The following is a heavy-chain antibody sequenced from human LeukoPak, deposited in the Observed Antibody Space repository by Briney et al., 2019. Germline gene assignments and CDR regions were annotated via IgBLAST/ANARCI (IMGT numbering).Heavy chain of an antibody. CDR1: GFTFSSYA. Sequence: GESLRLSCAASGFTFSSYAMSWVRQAPGKGLEWVSAISGSGGSTYYADSVKGRFTISRDNSKNTLYLQMNSLRAEDTAVYYCAKDIFGQIDAFDIWGQGTMVTVSS. J-gene: IGHJ3*02. CDR3: AKDIFGQIDAFDI. CDR2: ISGSGGST. D-gene: IGHD3-3*01. V-gene: IGHV3-23*01.